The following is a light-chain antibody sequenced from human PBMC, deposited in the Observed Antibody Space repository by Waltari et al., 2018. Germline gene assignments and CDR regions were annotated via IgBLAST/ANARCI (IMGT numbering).Light chain of an antibody. CDR1: QSISRH. J-gene: IGKJ1*01. CDR2: AAS. V-gene: IGKV1-39*01. Sequence: DIQMTQSPSSLSASVGDRVTITCRASQSISRHLNWYQQKPGKAPKLLIYAASSLKSGVTSRFSGSGSGTDFTLTISSLQPEDFATYYCQQSYNTPWTFGQGTRVEIK. CDR3: QQSYNTPWT.